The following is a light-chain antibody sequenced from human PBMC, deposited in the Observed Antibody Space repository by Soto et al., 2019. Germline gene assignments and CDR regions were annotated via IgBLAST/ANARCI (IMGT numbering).Light chain of an antibody. CDR3: QQLESYPST. CDR2: GTS. CDR1: QSVAANY. Sequence: EVVLTQSPGTLSLSPGERATLSCRASQSVAANYLAWYQQKRGQAPRLLISGTSSRATGIPDRFSGSASGTDFTLTISSLQPEDFSTYYCQQLESYPSTFGGGTKVDIK. J-gene: IGKJ4*01. V-gene: IGKV3-20*01.